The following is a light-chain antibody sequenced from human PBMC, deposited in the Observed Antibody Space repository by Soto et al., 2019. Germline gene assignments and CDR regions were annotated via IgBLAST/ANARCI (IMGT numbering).Light chain of an antibody. CDR3: QQYNNWPYT. CDR2: GAS. J-gene: IGKJ2*01. Sequence: EIVMTLSPATLSLSPGERPPLSCRAIQGFSSTLAWYQQKPGQAPRLLIYGASTRATGIPARFSGSRSGTEFTLTISSLQSEDFAVYYCQQYNNWPYTFGQGTKLEIK. CDR1: QGFSST. V-gene: IGKV3-15*01.